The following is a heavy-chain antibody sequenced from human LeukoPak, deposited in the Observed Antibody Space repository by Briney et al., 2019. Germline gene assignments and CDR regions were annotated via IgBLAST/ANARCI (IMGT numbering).Heavy chain of an antibody. Sequence: PGGSLRLSCAASGFTFSSYNMNWVRQAPGKGLEWVSSITSDSSYVFYADSVKGRFTISRDNAENSLFLQMNSLRAEDTAVYYCAREKYPGIQDVWGKGTTVTISS. J-gene: IGHJ6*04. CDR3: AREKYPGIQDV. V-gene: IGHV3-21*01. CDR2: ITSDSSYV. D-gene: IGHD5-18*01. CDR1: GFTFSSYN.